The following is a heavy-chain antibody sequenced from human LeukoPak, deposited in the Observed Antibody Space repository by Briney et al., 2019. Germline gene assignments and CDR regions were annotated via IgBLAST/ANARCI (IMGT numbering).Heavy chain of an antibody. CDR3: AGVHLVGAGDAFDI. V-gene: IGHV4-39*01. CDR1: GGSISSSSYY. CDR2: IYYSGST. J-gene: IGHJ3*02. Sequence: PSETLSLTCTVSGGSISSSSYYWGWIRQPPGKGLEWIGSIYYSGSTYYNPSLKSRVTISVDTSKNQFSLKLSSVTAADTAVYYCAGVHLVGAGDAFDIWGQGTMVTVSS. D-gene: IGHD1-26*01.